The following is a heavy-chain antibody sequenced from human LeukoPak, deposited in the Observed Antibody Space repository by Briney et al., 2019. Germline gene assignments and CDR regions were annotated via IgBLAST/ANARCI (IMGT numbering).Heavy chain of an antibody. CDR1: GFTFSSYG. V-gene: IGHV3-23*01. Sequence: GGSLRLSCAASGFTFSSYGMSWVRQAPGKGLEWVSAISDSGDSTYSADSVKGRFTISRDNSKNTLYLQMDSLRGEDTAVYYCAKNFKVVAYDYWGQGTLVTVSS. CDR2: ISDSGDST. D-gene: IGHD2-15*01. J-gene: IGHJ4*02. CDR3: AKNFKVVAYDY.